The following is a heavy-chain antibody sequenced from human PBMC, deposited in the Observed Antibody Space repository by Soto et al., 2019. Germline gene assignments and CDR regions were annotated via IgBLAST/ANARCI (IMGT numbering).Heavy chain of an antibody. CDR1: GGTFSSYA. CDR2: FIPMFNRP. Sequence: QVQLVQSGAEVKKPGSSVKVSCKASGGTFSSYAISWVRQAPGQGLEWMGGFIPMFNRPHSARKFQGRVTITAYESTSTAYRDLSSLRSEDTAVYYCARGQFHHVSNYYYALDVWGQGTTVTVSS. J-gene: IGHJ6*02. V-gene: IGHV1-69*01. CDR3: ARGQFHHVSNYYYALDV.